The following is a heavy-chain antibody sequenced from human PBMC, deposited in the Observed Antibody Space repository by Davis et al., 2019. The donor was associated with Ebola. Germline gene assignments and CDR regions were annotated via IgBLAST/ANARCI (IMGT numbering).Heavy chain of an antibody. Sequence: GESLKISCAASGFTFSSYAMSWIRQAPGKGLEWVSYISSSGSTIYYADSVRGRFTISRDNAKNSLYLQMNSLRAEDTAVYYCARDSVATIGILGWPTPDYWGQGTLVTVSS. J-gene: IGHJ4*02. V-gene: IGHV3-11*01. CDR2: ISSSGSTI. D-gene: IGHD5-12*01. CDR1: GFTFSSYA. CDR3: ARDSVATIGILGWPTPDY.